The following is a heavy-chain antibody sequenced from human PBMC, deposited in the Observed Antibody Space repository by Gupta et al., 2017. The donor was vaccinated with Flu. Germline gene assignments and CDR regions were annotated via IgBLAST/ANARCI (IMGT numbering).Heavy chain of an antibody. J-gene: IGHJ4*02. V-gene: IGHV4-38-2*01. D-gene: IGHD6-19*01. CDR1: GYSISSGYY. CDR2: IYHSGST. Sequence: QVQLQESGPGLVKPSETLSLTCAVSGYSISSGYYWGWIRQPPGKGLEWIGSIYHSGSTYYNPSLKRRVTISVDTSKNQVSLKLSSVTAADTAVDYCARAIGAPSSGWYVGFDYGGQGTLVTVSS. CDR3: ARAIGAPSSGWYVGFDY.